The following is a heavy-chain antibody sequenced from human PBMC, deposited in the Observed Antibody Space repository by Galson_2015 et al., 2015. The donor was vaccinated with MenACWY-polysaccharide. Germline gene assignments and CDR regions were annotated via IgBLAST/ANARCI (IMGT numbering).Heavy chain of an antibody. J-gene: IGHJ3*02. Sequence: PALVKPTQTLTLTCTFSGFSLSTSGVGVGWIRQPPGKALEWLGMIYWDDDKRSSPSLRSRLTITKDTAKNQVVLTMTNMDPVDTATYYCAHRPVYDSTGRAFDIWGLGTMVTVSS. CDR3: AHRPVYDSTGRAFDI. V-gene: IGHV2-5*02. CDR1: GFSLSTSGVG. D-gene: IGHD2-8*02. CDR2: IYWDDDK.